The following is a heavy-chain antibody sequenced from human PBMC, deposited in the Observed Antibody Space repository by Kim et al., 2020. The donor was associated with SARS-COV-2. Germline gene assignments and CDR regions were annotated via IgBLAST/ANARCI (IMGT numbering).Heavy chain of an antibody. D-gene: IGHD2-21*01. Sequence: NGYNDYALSVKGRIPIKPDTSKNPFSLQLNSVTPEDTAVYYCAGGEMDVWGQGTTVTVSS. CDR3: AGGEMDV. CDR2: NGYN. J-gene: IGHJ6*02. V-gene: IGHV6-1*01.